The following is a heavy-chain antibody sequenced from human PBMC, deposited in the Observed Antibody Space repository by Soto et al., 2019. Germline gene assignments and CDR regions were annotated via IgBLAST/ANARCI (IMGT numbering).Heavy chain of an antibody. D-gene: IGHD3-3*01. CDR1: GFTFRSFA. J-gene: IGHJ5*02. CDR3: VKEGYHDFTSGYYGSEPFGH. CDR2: ISGSGGST. V-gene: IGHV3-23*01. Sequence: PGGSLRLSCAASGFTFRSFALSWVRQAPGKGLEWVSSISGSGGSTYYADSVKGRFTISRDNFKNTLDLQMHNLRVEDTAVYYCVKEGYHDFTSGYYGSEPFGHWGQGTLVTVSS.